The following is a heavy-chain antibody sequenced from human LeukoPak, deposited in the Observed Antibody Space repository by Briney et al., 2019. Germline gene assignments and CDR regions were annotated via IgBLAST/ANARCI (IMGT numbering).Heavy chain of an antibody. CDR1: GSSISSYY. CDR3: ASSDYGDYPGTDY. CDR2: IYTSGST. J-gene: IGHJ4*02. Sequence: SETLSLTCTVSGSSISSYYWSWVRQPPGKGLEWIGYIYTSGSTNYNPSLKSRVTISVDTSKNQFSLKLSSVTAADTAVYYCASSDYGDYPGTDYWGQGTLVTVSS. D-gene: IGHD4-17*01. V-gene: IGHV4-4*09.